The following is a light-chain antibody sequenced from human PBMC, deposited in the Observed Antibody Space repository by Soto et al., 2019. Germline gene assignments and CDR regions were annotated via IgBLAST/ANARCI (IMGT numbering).Light chain of an antibody. Sequence: EIVLTQSPGTLSLSPGERATLSCRASQSVSSSYLAWYQQKPGQAPRLLIYGASSRATGIPDRFSGSGSGTDFTLTISRLEPEDFEVYYCHQYGGSPKTFGQGTKVEIK. CDR1: QSVSSSY. V-gene: IGKV3-20*01. CDR3: HQYGGSPKT. J-gene: IGKJ1*01. CDR2: GAS.